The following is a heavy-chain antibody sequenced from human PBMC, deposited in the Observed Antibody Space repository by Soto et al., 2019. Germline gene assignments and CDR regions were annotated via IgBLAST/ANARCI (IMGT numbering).Heavy chain of an antibody. Sequence: SETLSLTCTVSGASINSGGYYWSWIRQLPGRGLEWIGYIYFSGSTYYNPSLESRITISLDTSQNQFSLKLFSVTAADTAIYYCASGNAWEVPLAYWGQGTLVTVSS. V-gene: IGHV4-31*03. CDR2: IYFSGST. D-gene: IGHD1-26*01. CDR1: GASINSGGYY. CDR3: ASGNAWEVPLAY. J-gene: IGHJ4*02.